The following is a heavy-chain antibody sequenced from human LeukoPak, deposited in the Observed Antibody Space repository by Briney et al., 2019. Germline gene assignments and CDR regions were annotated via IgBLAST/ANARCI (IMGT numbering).Heavy chain of an antibody. V-gene: IGHV4-59*08. CDR1: GGSISNYH. Sequence: PSETLSLTCTVSGGSISNYHWSWFRQPPGTGLEWIGYIEYSGGTTYNSSLKSRVTISVDTSKNQFSLKLNSVTAADTAVYYCAGVKYSSGSTSSWFDPWGQGTPVAVSS. CDR2: IEYSGGT. D-gene: IGHD3-10*01. J-gene: IGHJ5*02. CDR3: AGVKYSSGSTSSWFDP.